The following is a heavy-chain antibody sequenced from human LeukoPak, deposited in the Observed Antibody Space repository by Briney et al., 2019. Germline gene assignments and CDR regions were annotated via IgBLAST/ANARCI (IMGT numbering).Heavy chain of an antibody. CDR2: IYTSGST. Sequence: PSETLSLTCTVSGGSISSGSYYWSWIRQPAGKGLEWIGRIYTSGSTNYNPSLKSRVTISVDTSKNQFSLKLSSVTAADTAVYCCARAATYYDILTGYPTYYFDYWGQGTLVTVSS. D-gene: IGHD3-9*01. CDR3: ARAATYYDILTGYPTYYFDY. V-gene: IGHV4-61*02. CDR1: GGSISSGSYY. J-gene: IGHJ4*02.